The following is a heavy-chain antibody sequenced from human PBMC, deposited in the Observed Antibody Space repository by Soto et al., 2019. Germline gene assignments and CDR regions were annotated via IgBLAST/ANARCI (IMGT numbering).Heavy chain of an antibody. D-gene: IGHD6-13*01. CDR3: ARAKAPLYSSSWYWFDP. V-gene: IGHV4-59*08. CDR1: GGSISSYY. CDR2: IYYSGST. Sequence: PSETLSLTCTVSGGSISSYYWSWIRQPPGKGLVLFGYIYYSGSTNYNSSLKSRVTISVDTSKNLFSLKLSSVTAADTAVYYCARAKAPLYSSSWYWFDPWGQGTLVTVSS. J-gene: IGHJ5*02.